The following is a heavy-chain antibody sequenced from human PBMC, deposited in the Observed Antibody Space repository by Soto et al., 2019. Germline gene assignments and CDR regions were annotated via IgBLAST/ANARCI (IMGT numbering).Heavy chain of an antibody. Sequence: GGSLRLSCAASGFTFSTYAMSWVRQAPGKGLEWVSAISGSGGTTYYADSVKGRFTISRDNSKNTLYLQMNSLRVEDTAVYYCAKRPMVRGVNFDYWGQGTLVTVSS. CDR1: GFTFSTYA. D-gene: IGHD3-10*01. V-gene: IGHV3-23*01. CDR3: AKRPMVRGVNFDY. J-gene: IGHJ4*02. CDR2: ISGSGGTT.